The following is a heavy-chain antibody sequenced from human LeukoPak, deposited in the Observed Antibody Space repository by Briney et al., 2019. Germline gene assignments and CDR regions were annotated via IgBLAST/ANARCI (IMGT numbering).Heavy chain of an antibody. D-gene: IGHD3-10*01. CDR3: ARSFRRYGMDV. Sequence: QSGGSLRLSCAASGFIFSSYEMSWVRQAPGKGLQWVSYIGSSGNTRYYADSVKGRFTISRDNAQNSLYLQMNSLRVEDTAVYYCARSFRRYGMDVWGQGTTVTVSS. CDR1: GFIFSSYE. CDR2: IGSSGNTR. J-gene: IGHJ6*02. V-gene: IGHV3-48*03.